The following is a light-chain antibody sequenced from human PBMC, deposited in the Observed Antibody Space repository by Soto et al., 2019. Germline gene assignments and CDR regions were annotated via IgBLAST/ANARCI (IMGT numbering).Light chain of an antibody. Sequence: QPVLTQSPSASASLGASVKLTCTLSSGHNTYAIAWHQQQPEKGPRYLMKLNSDGSHNKGDGIPDRFSGSSSGAERYLTISRLQSEDEADYYCQTWGTGIRVFGTGTKVTVL. CDR3: QTWGTGIRV. J-gene: IGLJ1*01. V-gene: IGLV4-69*01. CDR1: SGHNTYA. CDR2: LNSDGSH.